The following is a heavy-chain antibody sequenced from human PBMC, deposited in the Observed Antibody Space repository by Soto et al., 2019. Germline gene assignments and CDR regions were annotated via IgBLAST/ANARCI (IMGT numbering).Heavy chain of an antibody. J-gene: IGHJ6*01. CDR1: GFTFSTYE. Sequence: EVELVESGGGLVQPGGALRLSCTASGFTFSTYEMNWVRQAPGKGLDWVAYITGSGGAIYFADSVKGRFSISRDNAKNELYLEMNRLRAADTAVYYCARVHPAVKPAIIPHDYGMDVWGQGTTVTVSS. CDR3: ARVHPAVKPAIIPHDYGMDV. V-gene: IGHV3-48*03. D-gene: IGHD2-2*02. CDR2: ITGSGGAI.